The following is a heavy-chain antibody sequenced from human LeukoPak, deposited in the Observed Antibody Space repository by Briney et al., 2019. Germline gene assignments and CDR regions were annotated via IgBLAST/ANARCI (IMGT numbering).Heavy chain of an antibody. J-gene: IGHJ5*02. CDR1: GFTFSSYE. CDR2: ISTGGSTI. CDR3: AKVKDYGDYARRWFDP. Sequence: GGSLRLSCAASGFTFSSYEMNWVRQAPGKGLEWGSYISTGGSTIYYADSVKGRFTISRDNSKNTLYLQMNSLRAEDTAVYYCAKVKDYGDYARRWFDPWGQGTLVTVSS. V-gene: IGHV3-48*03. D-gene: IGHD4-17*01.